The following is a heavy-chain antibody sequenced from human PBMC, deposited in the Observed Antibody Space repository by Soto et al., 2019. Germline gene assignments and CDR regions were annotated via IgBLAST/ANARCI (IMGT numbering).Heavy chain of an antibody. CDR2: IIDIFGPA. Sequence: QVQLVQSGAEVKKPGSSVKVSCKASGGTVHNSAISWVRQAPGQGLEWMGGIIDIFGPAIYAQKFQGRVMITADESTNTAFLDLNSLRSDDTAVYYCGRGGSWEKVDSWGPGTLVTVSS. J-gene: IGHJ4*02. CDR1: GGTVHNSA. CDR3: GRGGSWEKVDS. V-gene: IGHV1-69*01. D-gene: IGHD1-26*01.